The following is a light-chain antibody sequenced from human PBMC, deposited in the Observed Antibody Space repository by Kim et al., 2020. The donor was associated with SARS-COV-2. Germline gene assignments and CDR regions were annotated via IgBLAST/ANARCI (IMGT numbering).Light chain of an antibody. CDR1: QRLAYRDENTP. J-gene: IGKJ5*01. CDR2: KVS. Sequence: RAPSTCRYSQRLAYRDENTPLNWFPHRTGQCPRGVIYKVSKRDSGEPERFRGGGSGTHFTLKNRGVEGEDVGVYYCVQTTHWPITFGQRTRLEIK. V-gene: IGKV2-30*01. CDR3: VQTTHWPIT.